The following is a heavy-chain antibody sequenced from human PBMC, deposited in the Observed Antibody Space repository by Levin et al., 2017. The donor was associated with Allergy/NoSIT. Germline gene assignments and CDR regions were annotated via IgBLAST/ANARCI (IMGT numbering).Heavy chain of an antibody. CDR2: INHSGST. D-gene: IGHD3-9*01. V-gene: IGHV4-34*01. Sequence: SETLSLTCAVYGGSFSDYNWSWIRQPPGKGLQWIGEINHSGSTNYTPSLKSRVTILVDTSKNQISLKLSSATAAATAVSYCARVRVILTGYYRGSQASYYYGMDVWGQGTTVTVSS. J-gene: IGHJ6*02. CDR1: GGSFSDYN. CDR3: ARVRVILTGYYRGSQASYYYGMDV.